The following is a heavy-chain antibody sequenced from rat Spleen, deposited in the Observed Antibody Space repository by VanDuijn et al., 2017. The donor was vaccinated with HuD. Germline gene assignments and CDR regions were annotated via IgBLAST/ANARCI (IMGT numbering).Heavy chain of an antibody. V-gene: IGHV5-29*01. J-gene: IGHJ4*01. CDR1: GFSFSDYY. Sequence: EVQLVESDGGLVQPGRFLKVSCVASGFSFSDYYMAWVRQAPTKGLEWVATINYDGRSTFYRDSVKARFTISRVNAKDTLYLQMDSLRSEDTATYYCTRNGSRSPYFYVMDAWCHGASVTVPS. D-gene: IGHD3-8*01. CDR3: TRNGSRSPYFYVMDA. CDR2: INYDGRST.